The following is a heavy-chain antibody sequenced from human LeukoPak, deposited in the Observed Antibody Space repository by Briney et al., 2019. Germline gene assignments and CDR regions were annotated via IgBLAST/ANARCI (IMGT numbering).Heavy chain of an antibody. CDR1: GFNFSSYA. CDR3: ARGRAYYDILMYGPFDY. V-gene: IGHV3-30-3*01. CDR2: ISYDGSNK. J-gene: IGHJ4*02. D-gene: IGHD3-9*01. Sequence: PGRSLRLSCAASGFNFSSYAMHWVRQAPGKGLEWVAVISYDGSNKYYADSVKGRFTISRDNAKNTLYLQMSSLRPEDTAVYYCARGRAYYDILMYGPFDYWGQGTLVTVSS.